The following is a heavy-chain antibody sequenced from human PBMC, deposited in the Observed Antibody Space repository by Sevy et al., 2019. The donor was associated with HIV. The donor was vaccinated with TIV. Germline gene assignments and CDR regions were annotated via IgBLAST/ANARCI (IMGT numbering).Heavy chain of an antibody. J-gene: IGHJ1*01. D-gene: IGHD6-13*01. CDR1: GFTFSNAW. CDR3: TTLAAAGKGMRLNSEYFQH. Sequence: GGSLRLSCAASGFTFSNAWMSWVRQAPGKGLEWVGRIKSKTDGGTKDYAAPVKDRFTISIDDSKNTLYLQMNSLKTEDTAVYYCTTLAAAGKGMRLNSEYFQHWGQGTLVTVSS. V-gene: IGHV3-15*01. CDR2: IKSKTDGGTK.